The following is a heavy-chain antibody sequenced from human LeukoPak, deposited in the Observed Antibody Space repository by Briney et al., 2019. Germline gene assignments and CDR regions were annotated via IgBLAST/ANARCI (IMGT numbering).Heavy chain of an antibody. D-gene: IGHD3-10*01. CDR3: ARDLGTMVRGATYGMDV. V-gene: IGHV3-74*01. J-gene: IGHJ6*02. CDR1: GFTFSTYF. CDR2: IGTDGTDT. Sequence: GGSLTLSCTVSGFTFSTYFMHWVRQSPGKGLLWVSHIGTDGTDTAYADSVKGRFTISRDNSKNTLYLQMNSLRAEDTAVYYCARDLGTMVRGATYGMDVWGQGTTVTVSS.